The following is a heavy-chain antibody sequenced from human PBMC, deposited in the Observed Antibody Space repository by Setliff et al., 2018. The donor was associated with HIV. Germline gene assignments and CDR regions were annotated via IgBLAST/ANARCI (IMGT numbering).Heavy chain of an antibody. CDR2: IYYSGST. J-gene: IGHJ5*02. CDR1: GGSISSYY. CDR3: ARGSIVGATPYYYDSDAYWYWFDP. Sequence: SETLSLTCTVSGGSISSYYWSWIRQPPGKGLEWIGYIYYSGSTNYNPSLKSRVTISVDTSKNQFSLKLSSVTAADTAVYYCARGSIVGATPYYYDSDAYWYWFDPWGQGQWSPSPQ. V-gene: IGHV4-59*01. D-gene: IGHD1-26*01.